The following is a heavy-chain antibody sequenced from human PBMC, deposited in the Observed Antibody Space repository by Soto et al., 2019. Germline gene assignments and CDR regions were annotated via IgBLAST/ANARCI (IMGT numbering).Heavy chain of an antibody. V-gene: IGHV3-23*01. Sequence: GGSLRLSCAASGFTFSSYAMSWVRQAPGKGLEWVSAISGSGGSTYYADSVKGRFTISRDNSKSTLYLQMNSLRAEDTAVYYCAKDNGGYDYYYYYYMDVWGKGTTVTVSS. D-gene: IGHD5-12*01. CDR3: AKDNGGYDYYYYYYMDV. CDR2: ISGSGGST. CDR1: GFTFSSYA. J-gene: IGHJ6*03.